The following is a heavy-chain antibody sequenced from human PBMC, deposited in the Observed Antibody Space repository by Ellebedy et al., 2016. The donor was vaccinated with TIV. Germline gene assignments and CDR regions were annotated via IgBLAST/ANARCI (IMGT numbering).Heavy chain of an antibody. V-gene: IGHV3-30*04. Sequence: GESLKISXAASGFTFSSYAMHWVRQAPGKGLEWVAVISYDGSNKYYADSVKGRFTISRDNSKNTLYLQMNSLRAEDTAVYYCAREGVAGHLVHFDYWGQGTLVTVSS. D-gene: IGHD6-19*01. CDR3: AREGVAGHLVHFDY. CDR1: GFTFSSYA. CDR2: ISYDGSNK. J-gene: IGHJ4*02.